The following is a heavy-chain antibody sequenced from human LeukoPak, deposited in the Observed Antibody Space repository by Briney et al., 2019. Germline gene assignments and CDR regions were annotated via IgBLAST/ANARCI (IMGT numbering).Heavy chain of an antibody. CDR2: IYHSGST. D-gene: IGHD3/OR15-3a*01. CDR1: GYSISSGYY. Sequence: SETLSLTCTVSGYSISSGYYWGWIRQPPGKGLEWIGSIYHSGSTYYNPSLKSRVTISVDTSKNQFSLKLSSVTAADTAVYYCARVVWTTEGYRDQGTLVTVSS. CDR3: ARVVWTTEGY. V-gene: IGHV4-38-2*02. J-gene: IGHJ4*02.